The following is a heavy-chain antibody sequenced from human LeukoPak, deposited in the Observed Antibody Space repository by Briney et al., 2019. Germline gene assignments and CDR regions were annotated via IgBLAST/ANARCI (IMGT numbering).Heavy chain of an antibody. CDR2: ISSSSSYI. Sequence: GGSLRLSCAASGFTFSSYSMNWVRQAPGKGLEWVSSISSSSSYIYYADSVKGRFTISRDNAKNSLYLQMNSLRAEDTAVYYCARVPHSSSSAVVDYWGQGTLVTVSS. J-gene: IGHJ4*02. V-gene: IGHV3-21*01. CDR3: ARVPHSSSSAVVDY. CDR1: GFTFSSYS. D-gene: IGHD6-6*01.